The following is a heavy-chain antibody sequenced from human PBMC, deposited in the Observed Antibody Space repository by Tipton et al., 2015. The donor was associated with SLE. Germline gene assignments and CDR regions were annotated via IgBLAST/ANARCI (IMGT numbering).Heavy chain of an antibody. CDR2: IYSGGST. D-gene: IGHD3-16*02. J-gene: IGHJ4*02. Sequence: QLVQSGGGLVQPGGSLRLSCAVSEFNVSSNYITWVRQAPGKGLEWVSVIYSGGSTYYADSVRGRFTISRDNSKNTVYLQMNSLRPEDTAVYYCATWPRRLSSPLYYWGQGTLVTVSS. CDR3: ATWPRRLSSPLYY. V-gene: IGHV3-53*04. CDR1: EFNVSSNY.